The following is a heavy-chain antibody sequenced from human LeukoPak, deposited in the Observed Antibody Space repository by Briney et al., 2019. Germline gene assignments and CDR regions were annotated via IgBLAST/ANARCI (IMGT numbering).Heavy chain of an antibody. CDR2: IIPILGIA. J-gene: IGHJ4*02. D-gene: IGHD6-13*01. V-gene: IGHV1-69*04. Sequence: SVKVSCKASGYRFTSYGISWVRQAPGQGLEWMGRIIPILGIANYAQKFQGRVTITADKSTSTAYMELSSLRSEDTAVYYCAREPSSSYMADWGQGTLVTVSS. CDR1: GYRFTSYG. CDR3: AREPSSSYMAD.